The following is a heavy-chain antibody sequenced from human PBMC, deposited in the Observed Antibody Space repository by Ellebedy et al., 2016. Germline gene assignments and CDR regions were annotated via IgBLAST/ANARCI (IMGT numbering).Heavy chain of an antibody. J-gene: IGHJ5*02. D-gene: IGHD3-16*01. CDR2: INHSGNT. V-gene: IGHV4-34*01. CDR1: GGSFSGYY. CDR3: ARGQGDRATASWFDP. Sequence: SETLSLXXAVYGGSFSGYYWSWIRQPPGKGLEWIGEINHSGNTYYNPSLRSRVTILVDTSKNQFSLKLSSVTAADTAVYYCARGQGDRATASWFDPWGQGTLVTVSS.